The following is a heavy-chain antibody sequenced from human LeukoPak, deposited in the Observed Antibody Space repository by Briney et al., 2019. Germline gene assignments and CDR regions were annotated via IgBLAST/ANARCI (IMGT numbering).Heavy chain of an antibody. V-gene: IGHV3-48*01. Sequence: GGSLRLSCAASGFTFSSYSMNWARQAPGKGLEWISYITTSSDTIYYADSVKGRFTISRDNAKNSLYLQMDSLRAEDTAVYYCVRITTAHFDYWGQGALVAVSS. CDR2: ITTSSDTI. CDR1: GFTFSSYS. J-gene: IGHJ4*02. CDR3: VRITTAHFDY. D-gene: IGHD6-13*01.